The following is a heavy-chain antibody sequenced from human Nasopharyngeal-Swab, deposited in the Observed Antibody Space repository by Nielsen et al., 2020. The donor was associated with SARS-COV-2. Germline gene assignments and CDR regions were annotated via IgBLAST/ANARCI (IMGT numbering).Heavy chain of an antibody. V-gene: IGHV3-7*01. Sequence: GGSLRPSCAASGFTFSKFYMSWVRQAAGKGLEWVANIKQAGSGSYYVASVKGRFTISRDDANNSLYLQMNSLRAGDTGEDYCVRGGSSFPFDYWGPGTLGTVSS. CDR1: GFTFSKFY. CDR3: VRGGSSFPFDY. D-gene: IGHD6-13*01. CDR2: IKQAGSGS. J-gene: IGHJ4*02.